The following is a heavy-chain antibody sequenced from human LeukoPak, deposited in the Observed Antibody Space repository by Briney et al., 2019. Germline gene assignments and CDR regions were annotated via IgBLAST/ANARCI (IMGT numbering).Heavy chain of an antibody. CDR1: GFTFSSYA. Sequence: GGSLRLSCAASGFTFSSYAMSWVRQAPGKGLEWVSAISGSGGSTYYADSAKGRFTVSRDNSKNTLYLQMNSLRAEDTAVYYCAKDRWIYYFDYWGQGTLVTVSS. V-gene: IGHV3-23*01. J-gene: IGHJ4*02. CDR2: ISGSGGST. CDR3: AKDRWIYYFDY. D-gene: IGHD1-1*01.